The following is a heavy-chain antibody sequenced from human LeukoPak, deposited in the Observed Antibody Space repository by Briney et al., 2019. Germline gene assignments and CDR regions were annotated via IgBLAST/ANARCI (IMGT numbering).Heavy chain of an antibody. D-gene: IGHD1-26*01. CDR1: GDSISSSNSY. J-gene: IGHJ4*02. V-gene: IGHV4-39*07. Sequence: SETLSLTCTVSGDSISSSNSYWGWIRQPPGKGLEWIGSMWFGATTSYDPSLKSRVAISIDPSKNQFSLKLSSVTAADTALYYCARGRRGSYFQDYWGQGTLVTVSS. CDR2: MWFGATT. CDR3: ARGRRGSYFQDY.